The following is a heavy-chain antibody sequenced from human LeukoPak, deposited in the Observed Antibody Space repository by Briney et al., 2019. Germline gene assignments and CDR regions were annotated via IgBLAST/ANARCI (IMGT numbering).Heavy chain of an antibody. Sequence: SETLSLTCTVSGGSISSGGYYWSWIRQPPGKGLEWIGYIYHSGSTYYNPSLKSRVTIPVDRSKNQFSLKLSSVTAADTAVYYCARSVGSGSYYTDYWGQGTLVTVSS. J-gene: IGHJ4*02. D-gene: IGHD3-10*01. V-gene: IGHV4-30-2*01. CDR1: GGSISSGGYY. CDR3: ARSVGSGSYYTDY. CDR2: IYHSGST.